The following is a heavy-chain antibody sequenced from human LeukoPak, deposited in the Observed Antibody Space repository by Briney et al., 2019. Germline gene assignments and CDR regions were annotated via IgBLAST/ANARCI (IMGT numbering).Heavy chain of an antibody. Sequence: ASVKVSCKASGYTFTGYYMHWVRQAPGQGLEWMGWINPNSGGTNYAQKFQGRVTMTRDPSISTAYMELRRLTSDDTAIYYCARDLFVQQQLSFDPWGQGTLVTVSS. V-gene: IGHV1-2*02. CDR2: INPNSGGT. CDR3: ARDLFVQQQLSFDP. CDR1: GYTFTGYY. D-gene: IGHD6-13*01. J-gene: IGHJ5*02.